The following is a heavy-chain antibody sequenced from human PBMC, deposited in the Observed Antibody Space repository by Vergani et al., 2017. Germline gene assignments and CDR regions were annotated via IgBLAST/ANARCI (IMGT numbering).Heavy chain of an antibody. V-gene: IGHV1-2*02. J-gene: IGHJ6*02. CDR1: GYTFTGYY. D-gene: IGHD6-19*01. CDR2: INPNSGGT. Sequence: QVQLVQSGAEVKKPGASVKVSCKASGYTFTGYYMHWVRQAPGQGLEWMGWINPNSGGTNYAQKFQGRVTMTRDTSISTAYMELSRLRSDDTAVYYCATRGIAVAGTYYYYYGMDVWGQGTTVTVSS. CDR3: ATRGIAVAGTYYYYYGMDV.